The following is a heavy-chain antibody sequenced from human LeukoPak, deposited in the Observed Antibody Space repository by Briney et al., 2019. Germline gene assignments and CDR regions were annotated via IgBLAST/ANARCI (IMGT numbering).Heavy chain of an antibody. CDR2: INHTGST. Sequence: SETLSLTCTVSSGSISSSSYYWGWIRQPPGKGLEWIGEINHTGSTNYNPSLKSRVTISVDTSKNQFSLKLSSVTAADTAVYYCARRSGYCSSTSCYTASYYFDYWGQGTLVTVSS. CDR1: SGSISSSSYY. D-gene: IGHD2-2*02. V-gene: IGHV4-39*07. J-gene: IGHJ4*02. CDR3: ARRSGYCSSTSCYTASYYFDY.